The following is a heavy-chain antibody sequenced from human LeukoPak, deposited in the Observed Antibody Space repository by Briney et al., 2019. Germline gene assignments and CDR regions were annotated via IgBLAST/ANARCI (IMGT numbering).Heavy chain of an antibody. CDR1: GFTFSSYS. V-gene: IGHV3-48*02. Sequence: GGALRLSCAASGFTFSSYSMNWVRQAPGKGLEWVSYIRSSGSPIYYADSVRGRFTISRDNAKNSLYLQMNSLRDEDTAVYYCARAEVAAAGKASWFDPWGQGTLVTVSS. J-gene: IGHJ5*02. CDR2: IRSSGSPI. D-gene: IGHD6-13*01. CDR3: ARAEVAAAGKASWFDP.